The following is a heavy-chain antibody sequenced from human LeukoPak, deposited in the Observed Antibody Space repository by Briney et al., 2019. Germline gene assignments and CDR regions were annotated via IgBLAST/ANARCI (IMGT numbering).Heavy chain of an antibody. J-gene: IGHJ4*02. D-gene: IGHD3-22*01. CDR1: GYTFTSYG. Sequence: ASVKVSCKASGYTFTSYGISWVRQAPGQGLEWMGWISAYNGNTNYAQKFQGRVTMTRDTSISTAYMELSRLRSDDTAVYYCARVINYDSSGYTYWGQGTLVTVSS. V-gene: IGHV1-18*01. CDR2: ISAYNGNT. CDR3: ARVINYDSSGYTY.